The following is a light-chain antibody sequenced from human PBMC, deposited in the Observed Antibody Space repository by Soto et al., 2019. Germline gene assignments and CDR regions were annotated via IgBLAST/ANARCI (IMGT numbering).Light chain of an antibody. CDR3: QQYGSSLGFT. CDR2: GAS. Sequence: EIVLTQSPGTLSLSPGERATLSCRASQSVSSSYLAWYQQKPGQAPRLLIYGASRSATGIPDRFSGSGSGTDFTLTISRLEPEDFSVYYCQQYGSSLGFTCGPGTKVDIK. CDR1: QSVSSSY. V-gene: IGKV3-20*01. J-gene: IGKJ3*01.